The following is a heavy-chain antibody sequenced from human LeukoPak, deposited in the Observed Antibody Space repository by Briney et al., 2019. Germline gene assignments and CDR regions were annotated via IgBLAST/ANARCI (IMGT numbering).Heavy chain of an antibody. CDR2: IYTSGST. CDR3: ARAGCGSCYHLIFDY. J-gene: IGHJ4*02. V-gene: IGHV4-4*07. D-gene: IGHD2-15*01. CDR1: GGSISSYY. Sequence: PSETLSLTCTVSGGSISSYYWSWIRQPAGKGLEWIGRIYTSGSTNYTPSLKSRVTMSVDTSKNQFSLKLSSVTAADTAVYYCARAGCGSCYHLIFDYWGQGTLVTVSS.